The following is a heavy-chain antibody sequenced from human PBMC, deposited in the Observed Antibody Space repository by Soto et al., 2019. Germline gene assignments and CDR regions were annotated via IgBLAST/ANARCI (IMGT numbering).Heavy chain of an antibody. Sequence: QVQLVESGGGVVQPGRSLRLSCAASGFTFSSYGMHWVRQAPGKGLEWVAVIWYDGSNKYYADSVKGRFTISRDNSKNTLYLQMNSLRAEDTAVYYCAREGFCSGGSCYGVDFDYWGQGTLVTVSS. D-gene: IGHD2-15*01. CDR2: IWYDGSNK. CDR3: AREGFCSGGSCYGVDFDY. J-gene: IGHJ4*02. CDR1: GFTFSSYG. V-gene: IGHV3-33*01.